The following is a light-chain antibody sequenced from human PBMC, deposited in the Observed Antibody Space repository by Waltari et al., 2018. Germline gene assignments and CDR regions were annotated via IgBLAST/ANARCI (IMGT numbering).Light chain of an antibody. V-gene: IGLV2-14*03. CDR3: SSFTSSSSFV. CDR1: IRDVGGYKY. Sequence: QSALTQPASVSGSPGQSINIPCPGTIRDVGGYKYVSWYQQHPGDVPRLLIYDVVKRPSGVSSRFSGSKSDNTARLTISGLQAADEAHYYCSSFTSSSSFVFGSGTKVTV. CDR2: DVV. J-gene: IGLJ1*01.